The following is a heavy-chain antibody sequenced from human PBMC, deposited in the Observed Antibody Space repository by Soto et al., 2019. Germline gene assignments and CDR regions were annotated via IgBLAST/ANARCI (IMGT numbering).Heavy chain of an antibody. CDR2: INDNGGDT. CDR1: GFTFSNNV. J-gene: IGHJ6*02. V-gene: IGHV3-23*01. Sequence: EVQLLESGGGLVQPGGSLRLSCAASGFTFSNNVMSWVRQAPGKGLEWVSGINDNGGDTYYADSVKGRCTISRDNSKNTLYLQLNSLRAEDTAVYYCAKEVYGAARGAMVVWGQGTTVTVSS. CDR3: AKEVYGAARGAMVV. D-gene: IGHD2-8*01.